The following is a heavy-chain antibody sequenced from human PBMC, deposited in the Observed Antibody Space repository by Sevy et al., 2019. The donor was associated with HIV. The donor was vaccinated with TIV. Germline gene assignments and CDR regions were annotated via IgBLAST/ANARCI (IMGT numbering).Heavy chain of an antibody. V-gene: IGHV3-11*04. CDR2: ISQSGNTV. J-gene: IGHJ4*02. CDR1: GFIFTNYY. Sequence: GGALRLSCEVSGFIFTNYYMSWIRQAPGKGLEYISYISQSGNTVYMADSVKGRFTISRDNAKNRLYLQMNALRVDDTAVYYCARDQQIGASAGAEEPFAYWGLGTLVTVSS. D-gene: IGHD2-2*01. CDR3: ARDQQIGASAGAEEPFAY.